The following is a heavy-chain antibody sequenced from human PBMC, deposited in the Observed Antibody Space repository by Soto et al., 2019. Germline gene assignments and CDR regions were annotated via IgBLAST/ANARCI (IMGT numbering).Heavy chain of an antibody. Sequence: SVKVSCKASGGTFSSYAISWVRQAPGQGLEWMGGIIPIFGTANYAQKFQGRVTITADESSSTAYMELSSLRSEDTAVYYCARDRDDYGDYVGWFDPWGQGTLVTVSS. V-gene: IGHV1-69*13. CDR1: GGTFSSYA. CDR2: IIPIFGTA. CDR3: ARDRDDYGDYVGWFDP. J-gene: IGHJ5*02. D-gene: IGHD4-17*01.